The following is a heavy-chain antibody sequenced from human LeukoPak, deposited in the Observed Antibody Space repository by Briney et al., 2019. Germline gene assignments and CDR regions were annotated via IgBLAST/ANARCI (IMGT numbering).Heavy chain of an antibody. CDR3: AKPISGGLAVTADWFRP. CDR2: SNRRGSTT. J-gene: IGHJ5*02. D-gene: IGHD6-19*01. V-gene: IGHV3-48*03. CDR1: GFSFSSYE. Sequence: GGSLRLSCAASGFSFSSYEMNWVRQAPGKGLEWVSHSNRRGSTTYYADSVRGRFTISRDNAKDTLYLQLNTLRADDTATYYCAKPISGGLAVTADWFRPWGQGTLVVVSS.